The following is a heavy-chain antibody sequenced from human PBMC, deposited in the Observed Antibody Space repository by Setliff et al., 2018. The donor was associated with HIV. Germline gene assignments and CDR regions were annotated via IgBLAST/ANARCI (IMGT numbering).Heavy chain of an antibody. V-gene: IGHV4-34*01. J-gene: IGHJ4*02. CDR1: GGSISNYY. Sequence: SETLSLTCSVSGGSISNYYWTWIRQPPGKGLEWIGEINHSGSTNYNMSLWSRVTISLDASRNQFSLELISVTAADTAVYYCAGGPGTTSIDYWAQGTLVTVSS. CDR3: AGGPGTTSIDY. D-gene: IGHD1-26*01. CDR2: INHSGST.